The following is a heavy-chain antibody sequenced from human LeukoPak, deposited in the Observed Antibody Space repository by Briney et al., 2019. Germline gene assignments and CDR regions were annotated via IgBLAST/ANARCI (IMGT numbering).Heavy chain of an antibody. CDR1: GFTFSSYG. J-gene: IGHJ1*01. CDR2: IWYDGGNK. CDR3: ARGDYYDSSGYSQYFQH. Sequence: PGGSLRLSCAASGFTFSSYGMHWVRQAPGKGLEWVAVIWYDGGNKYHSDSVKGRFTISGDNSKNTLYLQMNSLRAEDTAVYYCARGDYYDSSGYSQYFQHWGQGTLVTVSS. V-gene: IGHV3-33*01. D-gene: IGHD3-22*01.